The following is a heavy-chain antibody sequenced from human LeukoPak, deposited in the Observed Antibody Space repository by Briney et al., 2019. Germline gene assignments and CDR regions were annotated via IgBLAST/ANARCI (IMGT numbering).Heavy chain of an antibody. CDR1: GYTLTELS. Sequence: ASVKVSCKVSGYTLTELSMHWVRQAPGKGLEWMGGFDPEDGETIYAQKFQGRVTMTEDTSTDTAYMELSSLRSDDTAVYYCARTSIAARLYWFDPWGQGTLVTVSS. D-gene: IGHD6-6*01. J-gene: IGHJ5*02. CDR3: ARTSIAARLYWFDP. CDR2: FDPEDGET. V-gene: IGHV1-24*01.